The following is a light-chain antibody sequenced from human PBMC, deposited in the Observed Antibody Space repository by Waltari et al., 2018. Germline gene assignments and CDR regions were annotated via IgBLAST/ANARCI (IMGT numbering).Light chain of an antibody. J-gene: IGLJ3*02. CDR2: KAN. CDR1: SGPAPFTFS. V-gene: IGLV8-61*01. CDR3: ALYMGSGIWV. Sequence: QTVVTQEPSLSVSPGGTVTPTCALTSGPAPFTFSPTRYQQTPGQPPRTLMYKANSRSSGVPDRFSGSILGNKAALTITGAQAEDESDYYCALYMGSGIWVFGGGTKLTVL.